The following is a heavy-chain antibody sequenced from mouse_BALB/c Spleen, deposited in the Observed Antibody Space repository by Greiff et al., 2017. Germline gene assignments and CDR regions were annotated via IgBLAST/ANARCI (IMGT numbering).Heavy chain of an antibody. CDR1: GYAFSSYW. D-gene: IGHD1-1*01. Sequence: QVQLQQSGAELVRPGSSVKISCKASGYAFSSYWMNWVKQRPGQGLEWIGQIYPGDGDTNYNGKFKGKATLTADKSSSTAYMQLSSLTSEDSAVYFCARGLTTVVAYYFDDWGQGTTLTVSS. V-gene: IGHV1-80*01. CDR2: IYPGDGDT. CDR3: ARGLTTVVAYYFDD. J-gene: IGHJ2*01.